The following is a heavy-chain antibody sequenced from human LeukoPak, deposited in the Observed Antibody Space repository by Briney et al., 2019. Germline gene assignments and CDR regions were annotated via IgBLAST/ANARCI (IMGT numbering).Heavy chain of an antibody. CDR1: GGTFSSYT. J-gene: IGHJ5*02. CDR2: IIPILGIA. CDR3: ARAEAYCSGGSCYTAKWFDP. Sequence: SVKVSCKASGGTFSSYTISWVRQAPGQGLEWMGRIIPILGIANYAQKFQGRVTITADKSTSTAYMELSSLRSEDTAVYYCARAEAYCSGGSCYTAKWFDPWGQGTLVTVSS. D-gene: IGHD2-15*01. V-gene: IGHV1-69*02.